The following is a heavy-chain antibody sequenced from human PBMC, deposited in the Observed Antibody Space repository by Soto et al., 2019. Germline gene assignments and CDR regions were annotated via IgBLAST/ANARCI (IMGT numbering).Heavy chain of an antibody. Sequence: EVQLVESGGGLVQPGGSLRLSCSASGFTFSSYAMHWVRQAPGKGLEYVSAISSNGGSTYYADSVKGRFTISRDNSKNTLYLQMSSLRAEDTAVYYCVKGDHYGSGSYFGPTLDYWGQGTLVTVSS. CDR1: GFTFSSYA. J-gene: IGHJ4*02. CDR2: ISSNGGST. D-gene: IGHD3-10*01. CDR3: VKGDHYGSGSYFGPTLDY. V-gene: IGHV3-64D*08.